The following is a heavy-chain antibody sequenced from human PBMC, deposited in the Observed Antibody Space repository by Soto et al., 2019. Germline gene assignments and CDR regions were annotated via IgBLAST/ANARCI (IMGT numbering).Heavy chain of an antibody. Sequence: GGSLRLSCAASGFTFSSYSMNWVRQAPGKGLEWVSSISSSSSYIYYADSVKGRFTISRDNAKNSLYLQMNSLRAEDTAVYYCARGTLLDIVVVPAAEPLDDRAQRTPVTVSS. V-gene: IGHV3-21*01. CDR1: GFTFSSYS. D-gene: IGHD2-2*03. CDR2: ISSSSSYI. J-gene: IGHJ4*02. CDR3: ARGTLLDIVVVPAAEPLDD.